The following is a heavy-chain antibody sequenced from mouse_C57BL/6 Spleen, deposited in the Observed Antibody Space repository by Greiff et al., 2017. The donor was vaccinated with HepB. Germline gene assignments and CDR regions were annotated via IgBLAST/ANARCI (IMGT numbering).Heavy chain of an antibody. V-gene: IGHV5-4*01. CDR2: ISDGGSYT. Sequence: EVQLVESGGGLVKPGGSLKLSCAASGFTFSSYAMSWVRQTPEKRLEWVATISDGGSYTYYPDNVKGRFTISRDNAKNNLYLQMSHLKSEDTAMYYCARNYYGSSHQAWFAYWGQGTLVTVSA. J-gene: IGHJ3*01. CDR3: ARNYYGSSHQAWFAY. CDR1: GFTFSSYA. D-gene: IGHD1-1*01.